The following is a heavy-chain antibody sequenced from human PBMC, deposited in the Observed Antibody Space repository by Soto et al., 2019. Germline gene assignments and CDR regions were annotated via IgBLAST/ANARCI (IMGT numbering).Heavy chain of an antibody. V-gene: IGHV4-30-2*01. CDR1: GGSISSGGYS. CDR2: IYHSGST. CDR3: ARLTPLMDSASVWFDP. J-gene: IGHJ5*02. Sequence: QLQLQESGSGLVKPSQTLSLTCAVSGGSISSGGYSWSWIRQPPGKGLEWIGYIYHSGSTYYNPSLKSRVTISVDRSKNQFSLKLSSVTAADTAVYYCARLTPLMDSASVWFDPWGRGTLVTVSS. D-gene: IGHD2-8*01.